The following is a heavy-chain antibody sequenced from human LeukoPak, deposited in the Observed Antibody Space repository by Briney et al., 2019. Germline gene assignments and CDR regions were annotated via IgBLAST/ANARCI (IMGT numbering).Heavy chain of an antibody. D-gene: IGHD3-10*01. V-gene: IGHV3-30*03. Sequence: GGSLRLSCAASGFTFSSYGMHWVRQAPGKGLEWVAVISYDGSNKYYADSVKGRFTISRDNAKNSVYLQMNSLRPEDTAIYYCAWYGVTHGLDVWGQGTTVTVSS. J-gene: IGHJ6*02. CDR1: GFTFSSYG. CDR3: AWYGVTHGLDV. CDR2: ISYDGSNK.